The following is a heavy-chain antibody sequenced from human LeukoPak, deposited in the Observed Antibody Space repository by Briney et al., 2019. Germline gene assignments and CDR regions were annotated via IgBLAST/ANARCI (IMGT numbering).Heavy chain of an antibody. CDR3: ARLGSSWLQYYFDY. Sequence: ASVKVSCKASGYTFTSYGISWVRQASGQGLEWMGWISAYNGNTNYAQKLQGRVTMTTDTSTSTAYMELRSLRSDDTAVYYCARLGSSWLQYYFDYWGQGTLVTVSS. V-gene: IGHV1-18*01. CDR2: ISAYNGNT. CDR1: GYTFTSYG. D-gene: IGHD6-13*01. J-gene: IGHJ4*02.